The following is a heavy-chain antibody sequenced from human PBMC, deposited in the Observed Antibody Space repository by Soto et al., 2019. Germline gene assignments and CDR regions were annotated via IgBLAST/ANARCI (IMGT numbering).Heavy chain of an antibody. J-gene: IGHJ4*02. CDR1: GFTFSNYE. CDR2: IYNGGRPI. Sequence: LRLSCAASGFTFSNYEMNWVRQAPGQGPEWVSHIYNGGRPIYYADPVKGRFTISRDNAKNSLYLQMNRLRAEDTADYYCARGSGSYRPFDSWGQGTLVTVSS. CDR3: ARGSGSYRPFDS. D-gene: IGHD6-19*01. V-gene: IGHV3-48*03.